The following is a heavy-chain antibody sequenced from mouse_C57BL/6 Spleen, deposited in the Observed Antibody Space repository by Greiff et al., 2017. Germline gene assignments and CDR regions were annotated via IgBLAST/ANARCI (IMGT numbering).Heavy chain of an antibody. CDR3: TLNWDVLAY. Sequence: VHVKQSGAELVRPGASVKLSCTASGFNIKDYYMHWVKQRPEQGLEWIGRIDPEDGDTEYAPKFQGKATMTADTSSNTAYLQLSSLTSEDTAVYYCTLNWDVLAYWGQGTLVTVSA. J-gene: IGHJ3*01. V-gene: IGHV14-1*01. CDR2: IDPEDGDT. D-gene: IGHD4-1*01. CDR1: GFNIKDYY.